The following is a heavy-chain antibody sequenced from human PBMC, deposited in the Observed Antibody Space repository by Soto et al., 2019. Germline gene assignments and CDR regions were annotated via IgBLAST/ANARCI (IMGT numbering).Heavy chain of an antibody. D-gene: IGHD2-2*02. V-gene: IGHV1-69*02. CDR1: GGTFSSYT. Sequence: QVQLVQSGAEVKKPGSSVKVSCKASGGTFSSYTISWVRQAPGQGLEWMGRIIPILGIANNAQKFQGRVTIAAHKTXSTAYMELSSLRSEDTAVYYCAMEYCSSTSCYRDYWGQGTLVTVSS. CDR3: AMEYCSSTSCYRDY. CDR2: IIPILGIA. J-gene: IGHJ4*02.